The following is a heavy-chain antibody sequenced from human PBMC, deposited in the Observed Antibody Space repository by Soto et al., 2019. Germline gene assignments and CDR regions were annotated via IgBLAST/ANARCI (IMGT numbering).Heavy chain of an antibody. CDR2: IYYSGST. D-gene: IGHD3-3*01. CDR3: ARWWSGSRQGFDP. V-gene: IGHV4-31*03. J-gene: IGHJ5*02. CDR1: GGSISSGDYY. Sequence: QVQLQESGPGLVKPSQTLSLTCTVSGGSISSGDYYWSWIRQHPGKGLEWIGYIYYSGSTYYNPSLKSRVTISVDTSNNQFSLQLSSVTAADTAVYYCARWWSGSRQGFDPWGQGTLVTVSS.